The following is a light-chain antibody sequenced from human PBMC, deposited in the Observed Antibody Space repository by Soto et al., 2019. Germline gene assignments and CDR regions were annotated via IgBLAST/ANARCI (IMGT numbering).Light chain of an antibody. CDR3: QQSYSSRT. CDR1: RDIVTS. Sequence: DIQMTQSPSSLSASVGDRVIITCRASRDIVTSLNWYQQHPGKGPKILIYAASTLQRGLPSRFSGSGSGKDFNLTISRRQPEDYATYYCQQSYSSRTFGQGTTVEIK. CDR2: AAS. J-gene: IGKJ1*01. V-gene: IGKV1-39*01.